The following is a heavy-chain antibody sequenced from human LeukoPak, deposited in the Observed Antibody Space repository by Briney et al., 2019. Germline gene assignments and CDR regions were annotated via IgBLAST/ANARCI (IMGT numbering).Heavy chain of an antibody. V-gene: IGHV1-3*01. Sequence: ASVTVSFTASGYTFTSYAMHWVRQAPGQRLEWMGWINAGNGNTKYSQKFQGRVTMTTDTSTSTAYMELRSLRSDDTAVYYCASVSPPGVDYWGQGTLVTVFS. CDR2: INAGNGNT. CDR3: ASVSPPGVDY. CDR1: GYTFTSYA. J-gene: IGHJ4*02. D-gene: IGHD5/OR15-5a*01.